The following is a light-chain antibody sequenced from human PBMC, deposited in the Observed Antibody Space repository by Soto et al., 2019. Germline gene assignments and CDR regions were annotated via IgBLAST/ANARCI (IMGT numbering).Light chain of an antibody. CDR2: GTS. CDR3: QQYKNWPLT. V-gene: IGKV3-15*01. Sequence: IVLTQSPATLSSSPGERATLPCSASQSVSSNLAWYQQKPGQAPRLLIYGTSTRATGFPARFSGSGSGTEFTLTISSLQSEDFAVYYCQQYKNWPLTFGGGTKVDI. CDR1: QSVSSN. J-gene: IGKJ4*01.